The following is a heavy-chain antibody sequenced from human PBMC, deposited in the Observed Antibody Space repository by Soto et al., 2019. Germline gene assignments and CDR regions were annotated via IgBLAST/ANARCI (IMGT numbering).Heavy chain of an antibody. V-gene: IGHV3-23*01. CDR3: AKRISGWYEIDY. CDR2: ITGGGGST. J-gene: IGHJ4*02. Sequence: EVQLLESGGGLVQPGGSLRLSCVASGFTFSGYAMTWVRQAPGEGLEWVSAITGGGGSTYYADSVKGRFTISRDNSKNTLYLQMNSPRAEDTAVYYCAKRISGWYEIDYWGQGTLVTVSS. D-gene: IGHD6-19*01. CDR1: GFTFSGYA.